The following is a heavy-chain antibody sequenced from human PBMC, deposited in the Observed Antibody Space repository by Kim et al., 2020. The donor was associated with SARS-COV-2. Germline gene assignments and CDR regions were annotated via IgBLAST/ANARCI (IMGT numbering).Heavy chain of an antibody. J-gene: IGHJ4*02. CDR3: ARAYYYDSSGYFGY. Sequence: AAAVKGRSTITRDNAKNSLYLQVNSLRAEDTAVYYCARAYYYDSSGYFGYWGQGTLVTVSS. V-gene: IGHV3-21*01. D-gene: IGHD3-22*01.